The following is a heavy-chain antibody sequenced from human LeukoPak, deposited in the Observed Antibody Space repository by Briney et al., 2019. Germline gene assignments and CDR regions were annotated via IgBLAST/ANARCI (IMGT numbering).Heavy chain of an antibody. CDR2: ISGSGGST. J-gene: IGHJ4*02. Sequence: GGSLRLSCAASGFTFSSYVMSWVRQAPGKGLEGVSGISGSGGSTYYADSVKGRFTISRDNSKNTLYLQMNSLRVEDTAVYYCAKHDNGFLLYWGQGTLVTVSS. V-gene: IGHV3-23*01. CDR3: AKHDNGFLLY. D-gene: IGHD2-8*01. CDR1: GFTFSSYV.